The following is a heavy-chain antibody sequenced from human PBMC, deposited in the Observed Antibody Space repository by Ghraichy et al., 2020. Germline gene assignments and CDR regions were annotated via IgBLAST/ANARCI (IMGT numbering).Heavy chain of an antibody. CDR2: IYPGYSDT. CDR1: GYSFTSYW. Sequence: GESLNISCNGSGYSFTSYWIVWVRQMPGKGLELMGIIYPGYSDTCYIPSFKGQLTISADKSISTSYLQWSSLKASDTAMYDFARVNGYCASSSCGGMDVWGQGTTVTVSS. J-gene: IGHJ6*02. D-gene: IGHD2-2*01. V-gene: IGHV5-51*01. CDR3: ARVNGYCASSSCGGMDV.